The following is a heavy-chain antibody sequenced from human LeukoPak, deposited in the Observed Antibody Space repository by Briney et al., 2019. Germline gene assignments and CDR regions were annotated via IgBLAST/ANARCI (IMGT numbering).Heavy chain of an antibody. CDR3: ARQLAAGNDAFDI. CDR1: GVNIYTSTYY. D-gene: IGHD2-15*01. V-gene: IGHV4-39*01. Sequence: SETLSLTCTVSGVNIYTSTYYWAWIRQPPGKGLEFIGSIYYNEDTYSNPSLRSRLTISVDTSTNQFSLRLNSVAAADTAVYYCARQLAAGNDAFDIWGQGTLVTVSS. J-gene: IGHJ3*02. CDR2: IYYNEDT.